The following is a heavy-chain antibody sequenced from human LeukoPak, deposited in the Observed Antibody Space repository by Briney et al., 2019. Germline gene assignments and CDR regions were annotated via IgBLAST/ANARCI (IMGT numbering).Heavy chain of an antibody. CDR1: GGSISSYY. V-gene: IGHV4-59*01. J-gene: IGHJ4*02. D-gene: IGHD2-2*01. CDR3: ARGAEWHQLLFAY. Sequence: SETLSLTCTVSGGSISSYYWSWIRQPPGKGLEWIGYIYYSGSTNYNPSLKSRVTISVDTSKNQFSLKLSSVTAADTAVYYCARGAEWHQLLFAYWGQGTLVTVSS. CDR2: IYYSGST.